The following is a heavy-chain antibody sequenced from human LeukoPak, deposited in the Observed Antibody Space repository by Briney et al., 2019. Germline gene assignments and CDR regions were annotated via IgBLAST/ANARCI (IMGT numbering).Heavy chain of an antibody. CDR2: TYYSGST. V-gene: IGHV4-59*08. D-gene: IGHD6-25*01. J-gene: IGHJ4*02. Sequence: SETLSLTCTVPGGSISSYYWSWIRQPPGKGLEWIGYTYYSGSTNYNPSPNSRVTTSVDTSKNQFCLELSSVTAADTAVYYCARLGGYGSGWNPYDYWGQGTLVTVS. CDR3: ARLGGYGSGWNPYDY. CDR1: GGSISSYY.